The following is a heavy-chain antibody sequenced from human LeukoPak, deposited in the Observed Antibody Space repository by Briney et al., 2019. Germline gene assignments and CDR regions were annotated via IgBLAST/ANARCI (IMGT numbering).Heavy chain of an antibody. CDR2: IYPGDSDS. J-gene: IGHJ3*01. CDR3: ARGHHVVVATATWASDAFDL. V-gene: IGHV5-51*01. CDR1: GYTFTGYY. D-gene: IGHD2-21*02. Sequence: GASVKVSCEASGYTFTGYYIHWVRQAPGQGLEWMGIIYPGDSDSRQSPSLRGQVTISADKSINTAYLQWNSLKASDTAMYYCARGHHVVVATATWASDAFDLWGQGTMVTVSS.